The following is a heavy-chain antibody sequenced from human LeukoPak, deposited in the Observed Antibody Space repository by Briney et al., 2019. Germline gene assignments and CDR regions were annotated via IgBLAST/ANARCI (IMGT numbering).Heavy chain of an antibody. V-gene: IGHV4-34*01. J-gene: IGHJ6*03. CDR1: GGSFSGYY. CDR3: ARDRGRPYCSSTSCPPIGLMDV. CDR2: INHSGST. Sequence: SETLSLTCAVYGGSFSGYYWSWIRQPPGKGLEWIGEINHSGSTNYNPSLKSRVTISVDTSKNQFSLKLSSVTAADTAVYYCARDRGRPYCSSTSCPPIGLMDVWGKGTTVTVSS. D-gene: IGHD2-2*01.